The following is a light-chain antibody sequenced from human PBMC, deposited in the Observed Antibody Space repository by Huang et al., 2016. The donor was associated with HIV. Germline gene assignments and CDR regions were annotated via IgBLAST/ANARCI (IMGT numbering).Light chain of an antibody. J-gene: IGKJ4*01. Sequence: EIVLTQSPATLSLSPGERATLPCRAIQSVSSSLAWYQQKPGQAPRLLIYDASNRATGIPARFSGSGSGTDFTLTISSLEPEDFAVYYCQQRSNWPLTFGGGTKVEIK. CDR3: QQRSNWPLT. V-gene: IGKV3-11*01. CDR1: QSVSSS. CDR2: DAS.